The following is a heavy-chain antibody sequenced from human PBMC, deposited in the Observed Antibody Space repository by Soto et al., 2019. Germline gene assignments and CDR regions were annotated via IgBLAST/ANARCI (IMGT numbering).Heavy chain of an antibody. J-gene: IGHJ5*02. D-gene: IGHD1-1*01. V-gene: IGHV1-2*02. Sequence: ASVKVACKASGYTFTGDYMHWVRQAPGQGLEWMGWINPNSGGTNYAQKVQGRVTMTRDTSISTAYMELSRLRSDDTAVYYWSRPLRWNGNPFDPWRQGTLVTVSS. CDR3: SRPLRWNGNPFDP. CDR2: INPNSGGT. CDR1: GYTFTGDY.